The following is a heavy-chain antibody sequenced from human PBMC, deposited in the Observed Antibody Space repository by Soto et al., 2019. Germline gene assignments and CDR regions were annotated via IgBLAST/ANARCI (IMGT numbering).Heavy chain of an antibody. D-gene: IGHD3-3*01. Sequence: ASVKVSCKASGYTFTSYGISWVRQAPGQGLEWMGWISAYNGNTNYAQKLQGRVTMTTDTSTSTAYMELRSLRSDDTAVYYCARGRYDFWSGYYRAYYMDVWGKGTTVTVSS. V-gene: IGHV1-18*01. CDR1: GYTFTSYG. CDR3: ARGRYDFWSGYYRAYYMDV. J-gene: IGHJ6*03. CDR2: ISAYNGNT.